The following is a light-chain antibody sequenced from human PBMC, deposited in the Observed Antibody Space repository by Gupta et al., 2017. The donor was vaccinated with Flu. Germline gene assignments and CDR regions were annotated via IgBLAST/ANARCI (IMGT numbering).Light chain of an antibody. CDR1: SSDVGSSNR. CDR2: DVT. J-gene: IGLJ1*01. Sequence: QSAPTQPRSVSGSPGQSVTIPCTGTSSDVGSSNRVSWYQQRPGKAPKLILYDVTERPSGVPDRFSGSKSGNTASLSISGLQADDEADYYCSSHAGRVTWVFGTGTTVTGL. CDR3: SSHAGRVTWV. V-gene: IGLV2-11*01.